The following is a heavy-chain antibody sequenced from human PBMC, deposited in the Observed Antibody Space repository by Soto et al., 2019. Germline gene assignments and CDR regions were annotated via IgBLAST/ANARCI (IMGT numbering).Heavy chain of an antibody. D-gene: IGHD3-10*01. CDR3: ATDRFASPVDS. CDR1: GFTFTNAW. V-gene: IGHV3-15*01. J-gene: IGHJ4*02. CDR2: IKSKTVGGTT. Sequence: EVQLVESGGGLVKPGGSLRLSCAASGFTFTNAWMSWVRQAPGKGLEWVGRIKSKTVGGTTDYAAPVKGRFTISRDDSKNTLYLQMNSLKAEETAVYYCATDRFASPVDSWGQGTLVTVSS.